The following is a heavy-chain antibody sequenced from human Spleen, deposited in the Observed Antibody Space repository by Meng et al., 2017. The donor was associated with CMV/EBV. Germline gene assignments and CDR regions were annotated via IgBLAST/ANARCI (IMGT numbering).Heavy chain of an antibody. V-gene: IGHV3-21*01. J-gene: IGHJ5*02. CDR2: ISSSSSYI. Sequence: GESLKISCEASGLTFSTHVMSWVRQAPGKGLEWVSSISSSSSYIYYADSVKGRFTISRDNAKNSLYLQMNSLRAEDTAVYYCAAETYYDFSWGQGTLVTVSS. D-gene: IGHD3-3*01. CDR3: AAETYYDFS. CDR1: GLTFSTHV.